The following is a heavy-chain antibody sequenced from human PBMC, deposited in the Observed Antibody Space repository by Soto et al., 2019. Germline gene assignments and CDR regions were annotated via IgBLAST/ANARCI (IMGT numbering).Heavy chain of an antibody. V-gene: IGHV3-15*01. J-gene: IGHJ4*02. CDR2: IKAKIDGETT. CDR3: VEGWNDF. CDR1: KFMFSSAW. D-gene: IGHD1-1*01. Sequence: EVYLVESGGDLVEPGGSLRLSCAASKFMFSSAWMSWVRQAPGQGLEWVGRIKAKIDGETTDYADFVQGRFTISRDDSKITLFLEMNSLKIEDTAVYFCVEGWNDFWGQGTLVTVSS.